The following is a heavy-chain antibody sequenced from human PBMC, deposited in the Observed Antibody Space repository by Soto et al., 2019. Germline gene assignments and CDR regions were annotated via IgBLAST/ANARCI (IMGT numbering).Heavy chain of an antibody. D-gene: IGHD3-3*01. CDR3: ARGFLDLSGMDV. Sequence: SETLSLTCTVSGGSISSGGYYWSWIRQHPGKGLEWIGYIYYSGSTYYNPSLKSRVTISVDTSKNQCSLKLSSVTAADRAVYYCARGFLDLSGMDVWGQGTTVTVSS. CDR1: GGSISSGGYY. CDR2: IYYSGST. J-gene: IGHJ6*02. V-gene: IGHV4-31*03.